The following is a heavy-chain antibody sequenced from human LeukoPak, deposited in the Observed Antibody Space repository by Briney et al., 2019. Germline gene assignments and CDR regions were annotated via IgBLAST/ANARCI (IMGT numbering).Heavy chain of an antibody. Sequence: SLRLSCAASGFTFYDYAMQWVRQAAGKGLEWVSGISWYSGTIGYADSVKVRFTLSRDHAKNSLYLQMNSLRAEDTAMYYCAKYRGAIGYIFDYWGQGTLVTVSS. CDR1: GFTFYDYA. V-gene: IGHV3-9*01. D-gene: IGHD5-18*01. CDR3: AKYRGAIGYIFDY. J-gene: IGHJ4*02. CDR2: ISWYSGTI.